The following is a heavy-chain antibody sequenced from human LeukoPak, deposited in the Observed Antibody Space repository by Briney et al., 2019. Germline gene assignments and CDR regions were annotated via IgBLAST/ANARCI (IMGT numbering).Heavy chain of an antibody. V-gene: IGHV3-43*01. J-gene: IGHJ4*02. CDR3: ASSMGEYRSSWYYLDY. CDR1: GFTFDDYT. Sequence: GGSLRLSCAASGFTFDDYTMHWVRRAPGKGLEWVSLISWDGGSTYYADSVKGRFTISRDNSKNSLYLQMNSLRTEDTALYYCASSMGEYRSSWYYLDYWGQGTLVTVSS. CDR2: ISWDGGST. D-gene: IGHD6-13*01.